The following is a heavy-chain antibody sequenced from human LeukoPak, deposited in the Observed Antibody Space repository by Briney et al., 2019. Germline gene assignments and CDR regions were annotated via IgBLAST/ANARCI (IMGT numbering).Heavy chain of an antibody. V-gene: IGHV1-18*01. J-gene: IGHJ5*02. CDR3: ARGTVHDSSRCWGGPPDLDP. D-gene: IGHD3-22*01. CDR2: ISAYNGNT. CDR1: GYTFTSYG. Sequence: ASVKVSCKASGYTFTSYGISWVRQAPGQGLEWMGWISAYNGNTNYAQKLQGRVTMTTDTSTSTAYMELRSLRSDDTAVYYCARGTVHDSSRCWGGPPDLDPWGQGTLVTVSS.